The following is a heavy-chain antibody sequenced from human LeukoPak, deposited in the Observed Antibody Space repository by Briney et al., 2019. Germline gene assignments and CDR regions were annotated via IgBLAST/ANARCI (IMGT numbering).Heavy chain of an antibody. J-gene: IGHJ3*02. V-gene: IGHV1-2*02. CDR3: ARIVVVVAATRAFDI. CDR2: INPNSGGT. Sequence: ASVKVSCKASGYTFTGYYMHWVRQAPGQGLEWMGWINPNSGGTNYAQKFQGRVTMTRDTSISTAYMELSRLRSDDTAVYYCARIVVVVAATRAFDIWGQGTMVTVSS. CDR1: GYTFTGYY. D-gene: IGHD2-15*01.